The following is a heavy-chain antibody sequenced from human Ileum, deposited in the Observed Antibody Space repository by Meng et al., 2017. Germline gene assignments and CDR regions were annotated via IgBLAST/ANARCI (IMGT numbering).Heavy chain of an antibody. CDR1: GGSFSGYY. J-gene: IGHJ4*02. D-gene: IGHD5-18*01. CDR3: ARGYSLWAY. Sequence: SETLSLTCAVYGGSFSGYYWSWIRQPPGKGLEWIGEIDHSGSTNLNPSLKSRVTISVDTSKNQFSLKMSSVTAADTAVYYCARGYSLWAYWGQGTVVTVSS. CDR2: IDHSGST. V-gene: IGHV4-34*01.